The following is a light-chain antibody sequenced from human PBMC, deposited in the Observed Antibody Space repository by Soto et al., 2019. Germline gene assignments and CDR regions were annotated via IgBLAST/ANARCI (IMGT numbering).Light chain of an antibody. CDR1: SSDVGGYNY. V-gene: IGLV2-14*01. J-gene: IGLJ1*01. Sequence: QSALTQPASVSGSPGQSITISCTGTSSDVGGYNYVSWYQQHPGIAPKLMIYDVSNRPSGVSNRFSGSKSGNTASLTISGLQPEDEADYYCNSYTSSGTGVFGT. CDR3: NSYTSSGTGV. CDR2: DVS.